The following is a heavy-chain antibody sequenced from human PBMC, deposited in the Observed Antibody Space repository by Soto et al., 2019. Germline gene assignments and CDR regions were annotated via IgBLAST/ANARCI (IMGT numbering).Heavy chain of an antibody. Sequence: EVQLVESGGGLVQPGGSLRLSCAASGFSLSSFWMSWVRQVPGRGLEWVANIRFDGGEKNYVDSVKGRFTISRDNAKNSLYLQMNSLRAEDTAVYFCARRNNFDYWGQGILVTVSS. V-gene: IGHV3-7*01. CDR2: IRFDGGEK. CDR1: GFSLSSFW. CDR3: ARRNNFDY. J-gene: IGHJ4*02.